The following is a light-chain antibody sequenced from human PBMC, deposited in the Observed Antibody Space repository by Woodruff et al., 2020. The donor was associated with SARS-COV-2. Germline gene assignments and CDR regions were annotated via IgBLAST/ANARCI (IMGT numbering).Light chain of an antibody. Sequence: SLAVSLGESASLNCKSSQSVLRSSSNKNCLAWYQQKPGQPPTLLIYEASIRESGVPDRFSGSGSGTDFTLTISSLQAEDVAVYYCQEYYSNTGTFG. CDR2: EAS. J-gene: IGKJ2*01. CDR1: QSVLRSSSNKNC. V-gene: IGKV4-1*01. CDR3: QEYYSNTGT.